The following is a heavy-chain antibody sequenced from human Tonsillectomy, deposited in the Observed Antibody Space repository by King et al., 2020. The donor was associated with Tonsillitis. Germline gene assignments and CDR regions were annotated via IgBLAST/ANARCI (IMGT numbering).Heavy chain of an antibody. J-gene: IGHJ3*02. D-gene: IGHD3-10*01. V-gene: IGHV3-48*03. CDR3: ARDWPEVGGDYSDI. Sequence: VQLVESGGGLVQPGGSLRLSCAASGFTFSSYEMNWVRQAPGKGLEWISYISSSGSTIYYADSVKGRFTISRDNAKSSLYLQMNSLRAEDTAVYYCARDWPEVGGDYSDIWGQGTMVTVSS. CDR2: ISSSGSTI. CDR1: GFTFSSYE.